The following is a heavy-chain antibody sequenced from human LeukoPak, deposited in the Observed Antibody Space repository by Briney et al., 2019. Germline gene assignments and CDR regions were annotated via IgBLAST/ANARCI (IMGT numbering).Heavy chain of an antibody. J-gene: IGHJ4*02. CDR1: GDSLSSSY. V-gene: IGHV4-4*07. CDR2: IYLSGHT. CDR3: ARWTTVTRAFDY. Sequence: TSETLSLTCTVSGDSLSSSYWSWIRQSAGKGLEWIGRIYLSGHTNYKPSLKSRVTMSVDTSKNQFSLNLSSVTAADTAVYYCARWTTVTRAFDYWGQGTLVTVSS. D-gene: IGHD4-17*01.